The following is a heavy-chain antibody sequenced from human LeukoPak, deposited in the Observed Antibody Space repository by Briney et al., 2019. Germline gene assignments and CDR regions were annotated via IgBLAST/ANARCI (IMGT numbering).Heavy chain of an antibody. CDR2: IYYSGST. CDR1: GGSVSSGSYY. D-gene: IGHD6-19*01. J-gene: IGHJ4*02. CDR3: ARGTAGTVNFDY. V-gene: IGHV4-61*01. Sequence: SETLSLTCTVSGGSVSSGSYYWSWIRQPPGKGLEWIGYIYYSGSTNYNPSLKSQITISVDTSKNQFSLKLSSVTAADTAVYYCARGTAGTVNFDYWGQGTLVTVSS.